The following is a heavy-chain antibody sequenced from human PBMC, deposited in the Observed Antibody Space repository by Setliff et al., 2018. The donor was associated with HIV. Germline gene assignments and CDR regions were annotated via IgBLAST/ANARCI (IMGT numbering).Heavy chain of an antibody. CDR3: ARHRMGGGLYYYYMDV. D-gene: IGHD3-16*01. CDR1: GGSISSGTYY. J-gene: IGHJ6*03. CDR2: VYTSGST. Sequence: PSETLSLTCTVSGGSISSGTYYWSWIRQPAGKGLEWIGHVYTSGSTNYNPSLKSRVTISVDTSKNQFSLKLTSVSAADTAVYYCARHRMGGGLYYYYMDVWGKGTTVTVS. V-gene: IGHV4-61*09.